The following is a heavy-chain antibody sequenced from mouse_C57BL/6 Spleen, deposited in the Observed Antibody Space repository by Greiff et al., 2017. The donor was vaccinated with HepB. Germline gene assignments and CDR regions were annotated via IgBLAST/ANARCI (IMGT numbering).Heavy chain of an antibody. Sequence: QVQLQQSGAELVRPGASVTLSCKASGYTFTDYEMHWVKQTPVHGLEWIGAIDPETGGTAYNQKFKGKAILTADKSSSTAYMELRSLTSEDSAVYYCTREKFYYYFDYWAKAPLSQSPQ. J-gene: IGHJ2*01. D-gene: IGHD1-1*01. V-gene: IGHV1-15*01. CDR2: IDPETGGT. CDR1: GYTFTDYE. CDR3: TREKFYYYFDY.